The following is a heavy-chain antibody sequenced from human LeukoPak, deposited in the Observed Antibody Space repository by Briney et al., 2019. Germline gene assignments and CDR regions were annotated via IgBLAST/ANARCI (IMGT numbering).Heavy chain of an antibody. J-gene: IGHJ6*02. Sequence: GGSLRLSCAASGFTFSRYAMHWVRQAPGKGLEWVAGLSYDGSDKFHADSVKGRFTISRDNSKNTLYLQMNSLRGEDMAVYYCASVRGHSSADGMDVWGQGTTDTVSS. CDR3: ASVRGHSSADGMDV. V-gene: IGHV3-30-3*01. D-gene: IGHD3-22*01. CDR1: GFTFSRYA. CDR2: LSYDGSDK.